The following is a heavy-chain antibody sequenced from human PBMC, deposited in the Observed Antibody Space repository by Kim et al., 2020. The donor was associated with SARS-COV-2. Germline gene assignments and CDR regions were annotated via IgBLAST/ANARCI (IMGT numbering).Heavy chain of an antibody. CDR3: ARARGSGYDYSDY. CDR1: GYIFTSSA. V-gene: IGHV1-3*04. Sequence: ASVKVSCKASGYIFTSSALHWVRPAPGQRLEWMGWINTGNGNTKYSQNFQGRVTISRDTSASTAYMDLSSLRSEDTAVYYCARARGSGYDYSDYWGQGTLVTVSS. J-gene: IGHJ4*02. D-gene: IGHD5-12*01. CDR2: INTGNGNT.